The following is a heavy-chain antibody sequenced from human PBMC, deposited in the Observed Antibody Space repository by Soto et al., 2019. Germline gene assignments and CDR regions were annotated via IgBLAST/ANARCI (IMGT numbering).Heavy chain of an antibody. V-gene: IGHV4-34*01. CDR2: INHSGST. J-gene: IGHJ4*02. CDR3: ARVGQLAITHMYYFYY. Sequence: QVQLQQWGAGLLKPSETLSLTCAVYGGSFSGYYWSWIRQPPGKGLEWIGEINHSGSTNYNPSLKSRVTISVDTSKNQFSLKLSSVTAADTAVYYCARVGQLAITHMYYFYYWGQGTLVTVSS. D-gene: IGHD6-13*01. CDR1: GGSFSGYY.